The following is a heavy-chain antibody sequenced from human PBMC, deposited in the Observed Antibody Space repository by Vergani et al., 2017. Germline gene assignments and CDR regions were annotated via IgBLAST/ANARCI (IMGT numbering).Heavy chain of an antibody. V-gene: IGHV1-69-2*01. CDR3: ATPQTVTTGGMEV. J-gene: IGHJ6*02. D-gene: IGHD4-17*01. CDR2: VDPEDGET. Sequence: EVQLVQSGAEVKKPGATMKISCKVSAYTFIDHYMHWVKQAPGKGLEWMGLVDPEDGETIYAEKFKGRVTIAADTSTDTAHLELSSLRAEDTAVYYCATPQTVTTGGMEVWGQGTTVIVSS. CDR1: AYTFIDHY.